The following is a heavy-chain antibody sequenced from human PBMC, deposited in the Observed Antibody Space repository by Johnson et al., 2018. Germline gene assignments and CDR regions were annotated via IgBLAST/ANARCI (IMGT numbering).Heavy chain of an antibody. V-gene: IGHV3-74*01. J-gene: IGHJ6*02. Sequence: VQLQESGGDLVQPGGSLRLSCAASGFNFNIYWMHWVRQAPGKGLEWVSRIYSDESNKNYADSVKGRFTVSRDNAKNTVYLQMNSLRAEDTAVYACAAGGGLDFWGQGTTVTVSS. D-gene: IGHD3-16*01. CDR3: AAGGGLDF. CDR1: GFNFNIYW. CDR2: IYSDESNK.